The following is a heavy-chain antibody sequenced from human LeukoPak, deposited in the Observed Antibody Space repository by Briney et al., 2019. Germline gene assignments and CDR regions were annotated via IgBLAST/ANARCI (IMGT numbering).Heavy chain of an antibody. D-gene: IGHD6-13*01. CDR3: AREGYSSSSYFDY. J-gene: IGHJ4*02. CDR1: GFTFSSYG. CDR2: IRYDGSNK. V-gene: IGHV3-30*02. Sequence: GGSLRLSCAASGFTFSSYGMHWVRQAPGKGLEWVAFIRYDGSNKYYADSVKGRFTISRDNSKNTLYLQMNRLRAEDTAVYYCAREGYSSSSYFDYWGQGTLVTVSS.